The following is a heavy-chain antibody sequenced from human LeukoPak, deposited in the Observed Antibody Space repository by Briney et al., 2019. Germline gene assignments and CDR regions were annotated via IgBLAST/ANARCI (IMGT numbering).Heavy chain of an antibody. CDR1: GFTVSSNY. Sequence: QLGGSLRLSCAASGFTVSSNYMSWVRQAPGKGLEWVSVIYSGGSTYYADSVKGRFTISRDNSKNTLYLQMNSLRAEDTAVYYCARDSPGDGYNLGYWGQGTLVTVSS. D-gene: IGHD5-24*01. V-gene: IGHV3-53*01. CDR3: ARDSPGDGYNLGY. CDR2: IYSGGST. J-gene: IGHJ4*02.